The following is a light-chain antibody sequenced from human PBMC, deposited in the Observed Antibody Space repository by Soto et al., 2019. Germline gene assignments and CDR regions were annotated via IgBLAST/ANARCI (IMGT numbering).Light chain of an antibody. V-gene: IGKV1-5*03. CDR2: KAS. CDR1: QSISSW. CDR3: QQYNSYSWR. J-gene: IGKJ1*01. Sequence: DIQMTHSPSTLSASVGVRVPITCRASQSISSWLAWYQQKPGKTPKLLIYKASSLESGVPSRFSGSGSGTEYTLTIRSLQPDDFATYYCQQYNSYSWRFGQGTKVDI.